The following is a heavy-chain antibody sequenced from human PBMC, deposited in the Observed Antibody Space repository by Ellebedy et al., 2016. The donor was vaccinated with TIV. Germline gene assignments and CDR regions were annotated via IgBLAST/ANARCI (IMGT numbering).Heavy chain of an antibody. CDR1: GYTLTELS. V-gene: IGHV1-24*01. Sequence: ASVKVSCKVSGYTLTELSMHWVRQAPGKGLEWMGGFDPEDGETIYAQKFQGRVTITADESTSTAYMELSSLRSEDTAVYYCASSWRTVYSSSWSPFDYWGQGTLVTVSS. CDR2: FDPEDGET. D-gene: IGHD6-13*01. J-gene: IGHJ4*02. CDR3: ASSWRTVYSSSWSPFDY.